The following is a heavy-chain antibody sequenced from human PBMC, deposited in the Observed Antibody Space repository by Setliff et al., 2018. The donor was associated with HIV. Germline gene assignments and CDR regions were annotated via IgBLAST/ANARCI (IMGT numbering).Heavy chain of an antibody. V-gene: IGHV4-39*01. J-gene: IGHJ4*02. D-gene: IGHD3-10*01. CDR1: GGSFRSSRYY. CDR3: ARPALGIGDGSRFDN. Sequence: PSETLSLTCTVSGGSFRSSRYYWGWIRQPPGKGLEWIGNIHYGGFFWYSPSLKSRVTISVDTSKNQFSLKLSSVTAADTAVYYCARPALGIGDGSRFDNWGQGTRVTVSS. CDR2: IHYGGFF.